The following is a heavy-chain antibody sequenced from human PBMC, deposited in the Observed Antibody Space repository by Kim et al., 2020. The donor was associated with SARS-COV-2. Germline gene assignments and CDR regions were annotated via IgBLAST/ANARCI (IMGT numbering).Heavy chain of an antibody. D-gene: IGHD6-19*01. J-gene: IGHJ4*02. CDR3: ARRAEEQWLSTPYYFDY. Sequence: LKSRVTISVDTSKNQFSLKLSSVTAADTAVYYCARRAEEQWLSTPYYFDYWGQGTLVTVSS. V-gene: IGHV4-39*01.